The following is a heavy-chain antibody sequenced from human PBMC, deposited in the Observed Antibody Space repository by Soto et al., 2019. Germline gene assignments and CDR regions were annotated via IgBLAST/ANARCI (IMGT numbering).Heavy chain of an antibody. Sequence: EVQVLESGGGLAQPGGSLRLSCATSGFTFSSNGMSWVRQAPGKGLDWVSGISGSGRNTYYADSVKGRFTISRDNSKNTLFLQMNSLRVGDTAVYYCAKNGLSDSPSAIDSWGQGTLVPVSS. J-gene: IGHJ4*02. CDR2: ISGSGRNT. D-gene: IGHD2-8*01. CDR1: GFTFSSNG. V-gene: IGHV3-23*01. CDR3: AKNGLSDSPSAIDS.